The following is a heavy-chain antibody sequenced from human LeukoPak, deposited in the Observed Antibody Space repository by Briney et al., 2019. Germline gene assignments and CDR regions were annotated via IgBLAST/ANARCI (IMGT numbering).Heavy chain of an antibody. Sequence: SETLSLTCTVSGGSISSSSYYWGWIRQPPGKGLEWIGSIYYSGSTCYNPSLKSRVTISVDTSKNQFSLKLSSVTAADTAVYYCARRGPNYDSSGYYTGSAFDIWGQGTMVTVSS. CDR1: GGSISSSSYY. D-gene: IGHD3-22*01. CDR2: IYYSGST. V-gene: IGHV4-39*01. CDR3: ARRGPNYDSSGYYTGSAFDI. J-gene: IGHJ3*02.